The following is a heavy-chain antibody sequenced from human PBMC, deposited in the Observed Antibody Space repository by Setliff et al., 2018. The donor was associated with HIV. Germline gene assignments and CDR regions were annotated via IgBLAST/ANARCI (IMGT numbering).Heavy chain of an antibody. D-gene: IGHD5-12*01. J-gene: IGHJ4*02. CDR2: ISSNGGST. V-gene: IGHV3-20*04. CDR3: ASGYNYAKFDY. Sequence: GGSLRLSCAASGFTLEDYGMSWVRQGPGKGLEWVSGISSNGGSTSYADSVKGRFTISRDNARNSLYLQMDSLRAEDTAVYFCASGYNYAKFDYWGQGALVTVSS. CDR1: GFTLEDYG.